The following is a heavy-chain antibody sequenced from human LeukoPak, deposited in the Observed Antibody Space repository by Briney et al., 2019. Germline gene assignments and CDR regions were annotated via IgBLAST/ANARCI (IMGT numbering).Heavy chain of an antibody. J-gene: IGHJ4*02. V-gene: IGHV4-59*01. D-gene: IGHD1-20*01. CDR3: ARGDNNWKYVDY. Sequence: SETLSLTCTVSGVSLSSYYWSWIRQPPGKGLEWVGYIYYSGSPYYNPSRKSRVTISVDTTRNQFSLKLSSVTAADTAVYYCARGDNNWKYVDYWGQGTLVTVSS. CDR2: IYYSGSP. CDR1: GVSLSSYY.